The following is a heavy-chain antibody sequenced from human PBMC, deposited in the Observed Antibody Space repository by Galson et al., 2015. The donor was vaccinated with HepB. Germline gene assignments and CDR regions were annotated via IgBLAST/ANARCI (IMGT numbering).Heavy chain of an antibody. D-gene: IGHD1-26*01. J-gene: IGHJ5*01. CDR2: ITGSGGMT. V-gene: IGHV3-23*01. Sequence: SLRLSCAASGFAFRTYAMTWVRQAPGKGLEWVSGITGSGGMTFYADSVKGRFTISRDNSKNTLYLQMNSLRAEDTAVYYCVKFRGSGSYKSYWFYCWGQGTLATVSS. CDR3: VKFRGSGSYKSYWFYC. CDR1: GFAFRTYA.